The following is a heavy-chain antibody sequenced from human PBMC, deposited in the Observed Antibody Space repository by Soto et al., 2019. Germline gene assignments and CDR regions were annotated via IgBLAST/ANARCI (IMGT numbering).Heavy chain of an antibody. D-gene: IGHD6-13*01. V-gene: IGHV1-69*13. J-gene: IGHJ6*02. Sequence: EASVKVSCKASGGTFSSYAISWVRQAPGQGLEWMGGIIPIFGTANYAQKFQGRVTITADESTSTAYMELSSLRSEDTAVYYCARVKQQLVLGYYGMDVWGQGTTVTVSS. CDR2: IIPIFGTA. CDR3: ARVKQQLVLGYYGMDV. CDR1: GGTFSSYA.